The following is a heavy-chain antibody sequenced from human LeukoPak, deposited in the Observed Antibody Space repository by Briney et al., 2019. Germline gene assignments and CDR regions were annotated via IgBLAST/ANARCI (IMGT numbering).Heavy chain of an antibody. CDR3: AKDSMPHRGYSYGVDY. CDR1: GFTFSSYG. J-gene: IGHJ4*02. Sequence: GGSLRLSCAASGFTFSSYGMHWVRQAPGKGLEWVAVISYDGSNKYYADSVKGRFTISRDNSKNTLYLQMNSLRAEDTAVYYCAKDSMPHRGYSYGVDYWGQGPWSPSPQ. D-gene: IGHD5-18*01. CDR2: ISYDGSNK. V-gene: IGHV3-30*18.